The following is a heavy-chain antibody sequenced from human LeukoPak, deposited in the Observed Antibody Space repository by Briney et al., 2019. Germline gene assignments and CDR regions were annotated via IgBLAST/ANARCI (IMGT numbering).Heavy chain of an antibody. Sequence: SETLSLTCTVSGGSISTYYWSWIRQPPGKGLEWIGYIYYSGSTNYNPSLKSRVTISVDTSKNQFSLKLSSVTAADTAVYYCGRMLGWGYYMDVWGKGTTVTVSS. V-gene: IGHV4-59*01. CDR1: GGSISTYY. D-gene: IGHD3-16*01. CDR3: GRMLGWGYYMDV. CDR2: IYYSGST. J-gene: IGHJ6*03.